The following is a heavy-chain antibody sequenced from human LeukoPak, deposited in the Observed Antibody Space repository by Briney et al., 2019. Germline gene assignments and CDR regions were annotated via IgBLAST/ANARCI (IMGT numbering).Heavy chain of an antibody. CDR2: INPSGGST. CDR3: ARYADSGYDSPPFFDY. D-gene: IGHD5-12*01. CDR1: GYTFTSYY. V-gene: IGHV1-46*01. Sequence: ASVKVSCKASGYTFTSYYMHWVRQAPGQGLEWMGIINPSGGSTSYAQKFQGRVTMTRDTSTSTVYMELSSLRSEDTAVYYCARYADSGYDSPPFFDYWGQGTLVTVSS. J-gene: IGHJ4*02.